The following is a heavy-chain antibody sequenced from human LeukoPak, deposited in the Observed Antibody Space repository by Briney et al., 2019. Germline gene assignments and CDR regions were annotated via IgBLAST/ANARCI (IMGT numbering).Heavy chain of an antibody. D-gene: IGHD6-19*01. J-gene: IGHJ5*02. CDR3: ARGMGRGGQWLPYGNWFDP. CDR2: IYTSGST. CDR1: GGSISSSSYY. V-gene: IGHV4-61*02. Sequence: PSETLSLTCTVSGGSISSSSYYWGWIRQPPGKGLEWIGRIYTSGSTNYNPSLKSRVTISVETSENHFSLKLSSVTDADTAVYYCARGMGRGGQWLPYGNWFDPWGQGTLVTVSS.